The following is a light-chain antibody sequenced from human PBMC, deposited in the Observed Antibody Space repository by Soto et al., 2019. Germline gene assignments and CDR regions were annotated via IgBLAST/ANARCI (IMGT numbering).Light chain of an antibody. CDR1: QILVYSDGNTY. Sequence: LITQSPLSLPVTLGQPASISCIGIQILVYSDGNTYLNWFQQRPGQSPRRLIYKVSNRDSGVPDRFSGRGSGTDFTLTISRVEADDVGVYYCMQATRWPWTFGQGTKV. J-gene: IGKJ1*01. CDR3: MQATRWPWT. V-gene: IGKV2-30*01. CDR2: KVS.